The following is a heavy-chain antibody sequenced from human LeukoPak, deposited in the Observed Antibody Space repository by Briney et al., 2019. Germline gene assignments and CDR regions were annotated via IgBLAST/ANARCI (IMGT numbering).Heavy chain of an antibody. V-gene: IGHV1-2*02. J-gene: IGHJ4*02. CDR1: GYTFTSDY. CDR3: ARRDFYNSLDS. D-gene: IGHD5-24*01. CDR2: INPNSGGT. Sequence: ASVKVSCKASGYTFTSDYTHWVRQAPGQGLEWMGWINPNSGGTNYAQKFQGRVTMTRDTSISTAYMELSRLRSDDTAVYYCARRDFYNSLDSWGQGTLVTVSS.